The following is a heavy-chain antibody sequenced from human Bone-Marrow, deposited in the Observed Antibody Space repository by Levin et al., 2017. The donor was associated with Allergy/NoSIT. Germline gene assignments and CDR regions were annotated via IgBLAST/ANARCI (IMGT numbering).Heavy chain of an antibody. V-gene: IGHV3-30*18. CDR3: AKNANSRGDFDY. CDR1: GFTFSSYG. Sequence: GESLKISCAASGFTFSSYGMHWVRQAPGKGLEWVAVISYDGSNKYYADSVKGRFTISRDNSKNTLYLQMNSLRAEDTAVYYCAKNANSRGDFDYWGQGTLVTVSS. J-gene: IGHJ4*02. D-gene: IGHD6-13*01. CDR2: ISYDGSNK.